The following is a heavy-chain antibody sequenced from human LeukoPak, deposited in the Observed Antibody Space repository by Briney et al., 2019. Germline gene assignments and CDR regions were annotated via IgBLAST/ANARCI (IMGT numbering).Heavy chain of an antibody. D-gene: IGHD3-9*01. V-gene: IGHV3-30-3*01. CDR2: ISYDGSNK. J-gene: IGHJ4*02. CDR1: GFTFSSYA. Sequence: GGSLRLSCAASGFTFSSYAMHWVRQAPGKGLEWVAVISYDGSNKYYADSVKGRFTISRDNSKNTLYLQMNSLRAEDTAVYYCARASYYDILTGYSYYFDYWGQGTLVTVSS. CDR3: ARASYYDILTGYSYYFDY.